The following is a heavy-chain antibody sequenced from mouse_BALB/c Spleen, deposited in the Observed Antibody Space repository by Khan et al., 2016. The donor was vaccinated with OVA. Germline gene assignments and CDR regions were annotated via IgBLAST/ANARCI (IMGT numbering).Heavy chain of an antibody. CDR3: ARRAYYYDSEGFAY. CDR2: LSTGVSYT. V-gene: IGHV5-6*01. Sequence: EVELVESGGDLVKPGGSLKLSCAASGFTFSTYGMSWVRQTPDKRLEWVATLSTGVSYTYYPDSVKGRFTISRDNAKNTLYLQMSSLKSEDKAMFYCARRAYYYDSEGFAYWGQGTLVTVSA. D-gene: IGHD1-1*01. J-gene: IGHJ3*01. CDR1: GFTFSTYG.